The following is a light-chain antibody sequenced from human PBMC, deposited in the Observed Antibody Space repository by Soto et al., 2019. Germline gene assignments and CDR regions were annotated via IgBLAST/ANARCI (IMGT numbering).Light chain of an antibody. J-gene: IGLJ1*01. Sequence: QSALTQPASVFGSPGQSITISCTGTSSDVGGYNFVSWYQQLPGKAPKLMIYEVTSRPSGVSNRFSGSTSGNTASLTISGLQPEDEAEYYCSSYTTSSTVVFGTGTKVTVL. CDR2: EVT. CDR3: SSYTTSSTVV. CDR1: SSDVGGYNF. V-gene: IGLV2-14*03.